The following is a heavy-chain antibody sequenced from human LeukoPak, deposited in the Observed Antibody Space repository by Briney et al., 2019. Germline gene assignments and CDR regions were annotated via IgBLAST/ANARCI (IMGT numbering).Heavy chain of an antibody. CDR3: ARVLGYCSSTSCQGIDY. D-gene: IGHD2-2*01. CDR2: INHSGST. V-gene: IGHV4-34*01. CDR1: GGSFSGYY. Sequence: PSETLSLTCAVYGGSFSGYYWSWIRQPPGKGLEWIGEINHSGSTNYNPSLKSRVTISVDTSKSQFSLKLSSVTAADTAVYYCARVLGYCSSTSCQGIDYWGQGTLVTVSS. J-gene: IGHJ4*02.